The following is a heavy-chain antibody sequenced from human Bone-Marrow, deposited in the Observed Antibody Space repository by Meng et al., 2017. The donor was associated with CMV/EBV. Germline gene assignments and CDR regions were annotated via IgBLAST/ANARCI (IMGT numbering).Heavy chain of an antibody. CDR1: GYTFTSYC. CDR3: ARDTFMTMVVTTVSFDP. CDR2: ISAYNGNT. Sequence: ASVKVSCKASGYTFTSYCIGWVRQAPGQGLEWMGWISAYNGNTNYAQKLQGRVTMTTDTSTSTAHVELRSLRSDETAVDYSARDTFMTMVVTTVSFDPWGQGTLVTVSS. V-gene: IGHV1-18*01. D-gene: IGHD4/OR15-4a*01. J-gene: IGHJ5*02.